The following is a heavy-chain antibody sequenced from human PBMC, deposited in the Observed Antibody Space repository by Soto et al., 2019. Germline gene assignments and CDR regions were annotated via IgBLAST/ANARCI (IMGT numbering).Heavy chain of an antibody. CDR3: ASAHEADYYYYGMDV. Sequence: PSETLSHTCAVYGGSFSGYYWSWIRQPPGKGLEWIGEINHSGSTNYNPSLKSRVTISVDTSKNQFSLKLSSVTAADTAVYYCASAHEADYYYYGMDVWGQGTTVTVSS. CDR1: GGSFSGYY. J-gene: IGHJ6*02. V-gene: IGHV4-34*01. CDR2: INHSGST.